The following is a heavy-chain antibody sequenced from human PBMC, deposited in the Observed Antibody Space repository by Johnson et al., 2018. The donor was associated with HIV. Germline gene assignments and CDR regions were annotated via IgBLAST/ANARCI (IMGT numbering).Heavy chain of an antibody. CDR2: ISSSGSLT. J-gene: IGHJ3*02. V-gene: IGHV3-11*01. D-gene: IGHD3-10*01. Sequence: QVQLVESGGGLVKPGGSLRLSCAASGFTLSDYYMSWIRQAPGKGLEWLSYISSSGSLTYYADSVEGRFIISRDSAKNSLYLQMNSLRAEDTAVYYCARGPTRFAAFDIWGQGTMVTVSS. CDR3: ARGPTRFAAFDI. CDR1: GFTLSDYY.